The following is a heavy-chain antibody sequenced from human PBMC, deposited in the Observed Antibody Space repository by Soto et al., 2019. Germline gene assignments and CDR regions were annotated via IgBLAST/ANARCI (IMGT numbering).Heavy chain of an antibody. CDR3: ARPPSGTTTFFDS. J-gene: IGHJ4*02. D-gene: IGHD1-7*01. CDR1: GYSFTSNW. Sequence: EVQLVQSGPEVKKSGESLKISCKGSGYSFTSNWIGWVRQMPGKGLEWMGIIYPSDSDTRYSPSFQVQVTISADKSISTAYLQWSSLKASDTAMYYCARPPSGTTTFFDSWGQGTLVTVSS. V-gene: IGHV5-51*03. CDR2: IYPSDSDT.